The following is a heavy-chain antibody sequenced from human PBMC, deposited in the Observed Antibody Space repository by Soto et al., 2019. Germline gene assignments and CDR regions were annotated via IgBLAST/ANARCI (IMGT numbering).Heavy chain of an antibody. CDR2: IYYSGST. Sequence: SETLSLTSTVSCGSISSYYWSWIRQPPGKGLEWIGNIYYSGSTNYNPSLKSRVTISVDTSKNQFSLKLSSVSASDTAVYYCARHPYSAPYIVVVATAIVLDAFDIWGQGTMVTVSS. CDR1: CGSISSYY. CDR3: ARHPYSAPYIVVVATAIVLDAFDI. V-gene: IGHV4-59*08. J-gene: IGHJ3*02. D-gene: IGHD2-2*01.